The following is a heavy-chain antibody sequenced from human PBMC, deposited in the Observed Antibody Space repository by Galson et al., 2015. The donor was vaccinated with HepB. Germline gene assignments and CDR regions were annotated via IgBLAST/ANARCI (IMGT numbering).Heavy chain of an antibody. CDR1: GFTFDDYA. V-gene: IGHV3-9*01. CDR2: INSNGDGI. D-gene: IGHD7-27*01. J-gene: IGHJ4*02. Sequence: SLRLSCATSGFTFDDYAMHWVRQAPGKGLEWVSNINSNGDGIGYTDSVKGRFTISRDDAKNSLYLQMNSLRPEDTALYYCAKGRGGSTSWGAYFDNWGQGTLVTVSS. CDR3: AKGRGGSTSWGAYFDN.